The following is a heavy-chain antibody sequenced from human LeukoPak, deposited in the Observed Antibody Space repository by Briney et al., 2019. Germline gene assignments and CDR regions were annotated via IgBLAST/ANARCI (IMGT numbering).Heavy chain of an antibody. Sequence: SETLSLTCTVSGYSISSGYYWGWIRQPPGKGLEWIGSIYHSGSTYYNPSLKSRVTISVDTSKNQFSLKLSSVTAADTAVYYCARPYSNYVGNDAFAIWGQGTMVTVSS. J-gene: IGHJ3*02. CDR1: GYSISSGYY. D-gene: IGHD4-11*01. CDR2: IYHSGST. V-gene: IGHV4-38-2*02. CDR3: ARPYSNYVGNDAFAI.